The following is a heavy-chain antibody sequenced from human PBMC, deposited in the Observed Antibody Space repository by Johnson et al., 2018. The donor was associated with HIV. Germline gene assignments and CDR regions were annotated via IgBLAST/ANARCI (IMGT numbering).Heavy chain of an antibody. CDR3: ARGGSDAFDI. CDR2: IWYDGSNN. V-gene: IGHV3-33*01. CDR1: GFTFSNYA. Sequence: QVQLVESGGGVVQPVRSLRLSCAASGFTFSNYAMHWVRQAPGKGLEWVAVIWYDGSNNYYADSVKGRFTISKDNSRNTLFLHMNSLRADDTAVYYCARGGSDAFDIWGQGTMVTVSS. J-gene: IGHJ3*02. D-gene: IGHD3-16*01.